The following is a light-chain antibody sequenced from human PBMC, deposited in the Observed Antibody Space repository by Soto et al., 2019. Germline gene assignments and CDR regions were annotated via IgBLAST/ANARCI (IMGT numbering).Light chain of an antibody. V-gene: IGKV1-9*01. J-gene: IGKJ1*01. CDR1: QDMNTY. CDR3: QQYYSYPWT. CDR2: AAS. Sequence: DIQMTQSPSTLSASVGDRVTITCRASQDMNTYIAWYQQKPGKAPKLLIYAASTLQSGVPSRFSGSGSGTDFTLTISCLQSEDFATYYCQQYYSYPWTFGQGTKVDI.